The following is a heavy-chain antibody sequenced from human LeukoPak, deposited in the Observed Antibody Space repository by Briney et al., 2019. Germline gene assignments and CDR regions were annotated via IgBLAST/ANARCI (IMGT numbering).Heavy chain of an antibody. D-gene: IGHD2-2*02. V-gene: IGHV4-59*08. CDR1: GGSISSYY. CDR3: ARVEVVPAAITWYFDP. Sequence: TSETLSLTCTVSGGSISSYYWSWIRQPPGKGLEWIGYIYYSGSTNYNPSLKNRVTISVDTSKNQFSLKLSSVSATDTAVYYCARVEVVPAAITWYFDPWGQGTLVTVSS. CDR2: IYYSGST. J-gene: IGHJ5*02.